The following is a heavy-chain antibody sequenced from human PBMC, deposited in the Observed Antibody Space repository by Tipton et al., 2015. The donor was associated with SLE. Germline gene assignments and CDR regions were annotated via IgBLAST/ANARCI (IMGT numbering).Heavy chain of an antibody. CDR3: ARHRAKYDY. Sequence: VQLVQSGAEVKEPGESLKISCKGSGDTFTNYWIGWVRQMPGKGLEWMGIIFPGDSETRYSPSFQGQVTFSADKSITTAYLQWSSLKASDTAMYYCARHRAKYDYWGQGTLVTVSS. J-gene: IGHJ4*02. CDR2: IFPGDSET. D-gene: IGHD4/OR15-4a*01. CDR1: GDTFTNYW. V-gene: IGHV5-51*01.